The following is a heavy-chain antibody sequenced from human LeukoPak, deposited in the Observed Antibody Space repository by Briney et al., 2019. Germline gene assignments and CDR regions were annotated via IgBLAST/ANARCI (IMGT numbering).Heavy chain of an antibody. J-gene: IGHJ4*02. D-gene: IGHD6-13*01. CDR3: ARGRMGSSWYSHFDY. CDR1: GYTFTSYD. V-gene: IGHV1-8*01. Sequence: ASVKVFCKASGYTFTSYDINWVRQATGQGLEWMGWMNPNSGNTGYAQKFQGRVTMTRNTSISTAYMELSSLRSEDTAVYYCARGRMGSSWYSHFDYWGQGTLVTVSS. CDR2: MNPNSGNT.